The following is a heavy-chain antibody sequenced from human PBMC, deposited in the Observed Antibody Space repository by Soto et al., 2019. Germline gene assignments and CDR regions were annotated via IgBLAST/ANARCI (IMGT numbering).Heavy chain of an antibody. CDR1: GFTFSSYA. V-gene: IGHV3-23*01. CDR2: ISGSGGST. CDR3: AKQKILRFLVWLSNQNGMDV. J-gene: IGHJ6*02. D-gene: IGHD3-3*01. Sequence: LRLSCAASGFTFSSYAMSWVRQAPGKGLEWVSAISGSGGSTYYADSVKGRFTISRDNSKNTLYLQMNSLRAEDTAVYYCAKQKILRFLVWLSNQNGMDVWGQGTTVTVSS.